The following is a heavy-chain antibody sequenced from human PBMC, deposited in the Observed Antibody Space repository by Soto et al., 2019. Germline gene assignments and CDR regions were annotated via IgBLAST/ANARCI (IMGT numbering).Heavy chain of an antibody. V-gene: IGHV1-3*01. CDR1: GYTFTSYA. Sequence: QVQLVQSGAEVKKPGASVKVSCKASGYTFTSYAMHWVRQAPGQRLEWMGWINAGNGNTKYSQKFQGRVTITRDTSASTAYMELSSLRSEDTAVYYCARGVRGRGVTPVYYFDYWGQGTLVTVSS. J-gene: IGHJ4*02. CDR2: INAGNGNT. D-gene: IGHD3-10*01. CDR3: ARGVRGRGVTPVYYFDY.